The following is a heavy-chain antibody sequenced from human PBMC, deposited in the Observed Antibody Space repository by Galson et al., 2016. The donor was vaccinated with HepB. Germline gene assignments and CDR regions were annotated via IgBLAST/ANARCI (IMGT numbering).Heavy chain of an antibody. V-gene: IGHV3-48*02. Sequence: SLRLSCAASGFNFSNYNMDWVRQAPGKGLEWVSYISGSSSTIYYADSVKGRFTISRDNAKNSLYLQMNNLRDEDTAVYYCARVGGATNDYWGRGTLVTVSS. CDR1: GFNFSNYN. J-gene: IGHJ4*02. CDR2: ISGSSSTI. D-gene: IGHD1-26*01. CDR3: ARVGGATNDY.